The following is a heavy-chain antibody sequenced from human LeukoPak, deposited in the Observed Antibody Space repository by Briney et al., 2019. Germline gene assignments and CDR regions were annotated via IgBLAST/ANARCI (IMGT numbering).Heavy chain of an antibody. J-gene: IGHJ3*02. Sequence: GGSLRLSCTASGFTFGDYAMSWVRQAPGKGLEWVGFIRSKAYGGTTEYAASVKGRFTISRDDSKSIAYLQMNSLKTEDTAVYYCTREITMIVVVTSHDAFDIWGQGTMVTVSS. CDR3: TREITMIVVVTSHDAFDI. CDR2: IRSKAYGGTT. D-gene: IGHD3-22*01. CDR1: GFTFGDYA. V-gene: IGHV3-49*04.